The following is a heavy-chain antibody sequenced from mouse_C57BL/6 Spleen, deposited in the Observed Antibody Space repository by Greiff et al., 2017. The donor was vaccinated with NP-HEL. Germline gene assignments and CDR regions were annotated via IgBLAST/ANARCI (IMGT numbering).Heavy chain of an antibody. V-gene: IGHV5-17*01. CDR1: GFTFSDYY. CDR3: ARYYDYDYYFDY. CDR2: ISSGSSTI. D-gene: IGHD2-4*01. Sequence: EVKLMESGGGLVQPGGSLKLSCAASGFTFSDYYMYWVRQTPEKRLEWVAYISSGSSTIYYADTVKGRFTISRDNAKNTLFLQMTSLRSEDTAMYYCARYYDYDYYFDYWGQGTTLTVSS. J-gene: IGHJ2*01.